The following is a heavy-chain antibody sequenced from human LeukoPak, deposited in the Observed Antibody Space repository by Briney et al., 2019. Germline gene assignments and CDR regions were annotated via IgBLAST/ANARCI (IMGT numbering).Heavy chain of an antibody. CDR1: GYTFTGYY. J-gene: IGHJ4*02. Sequence: ASVKVSCKASGYTFTGYYMHWVRQAPGQGLEWMGWINPNSGGTYYAQKFQGRVTMTRDTSISTAYMELSRLRSDDTAVYYCARVRSLLNSSGYYLGYWGQGTLVTVSS. D-gene: IGHD3-22*01. CDR3: ARVRSLLNSSGYYLGY. CDR2: INPNSGGT. V-gene: IGHV1-2*02.